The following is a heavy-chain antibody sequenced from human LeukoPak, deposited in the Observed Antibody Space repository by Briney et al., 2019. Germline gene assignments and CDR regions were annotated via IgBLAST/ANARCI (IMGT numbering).Heavy chain of an antibody. J-gene: IGHJ3*02. Sequence: GGSLRLSCEASGFAFSTFGVHWVRQAPGKGLEWVAVISYDGSNKYYADSVKGRFTISRDNSKNTLYLQMNSLRAEDTAVYYCAKDSNIGAFDIWGQGTMVTVSS. D-gene: IGHD2/OR15-2a*01. CDR2: ISYDGSNK. CDR3: AKDSNIGAFDI. V-gene: IGHV3-30*18. CDR1: GFAFSTFG.